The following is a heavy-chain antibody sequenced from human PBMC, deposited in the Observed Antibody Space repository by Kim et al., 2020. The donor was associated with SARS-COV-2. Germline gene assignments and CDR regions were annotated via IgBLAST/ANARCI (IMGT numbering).Heavy chain of an antibody. Sequence: SETLSLTCTVSGGSISSYYWSWIRQPPGKGLEWIGYIYYSGSTNYNPSLKSRVTISVDTSKNQFSLKLSSVTAADTAVYYCARGGYYGSGSFSWGQGTLV. CDR3: ARGGYYGSGSFS. V-gene: IGHV4-59*01. CDR1: GGSISSYY. CDR2: IYYSGST. D-gene: IGHD3-10*01. J-gene: IGHJ5*02.